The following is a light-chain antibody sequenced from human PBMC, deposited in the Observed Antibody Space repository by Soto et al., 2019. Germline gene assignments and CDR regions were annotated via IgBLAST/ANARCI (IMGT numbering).Light chain of an antibody. V-gene: IGKV3-11*01. CDR2: DIS. J-gene: IGKJ1*01. CDR3: QPRANWPWT. CDR1: QSFSTY. Sequence: EIVLTQSPATLSLSPGERATLSCRASQSFSTYLAWYQLKSGQPPRLLIYDISHRANGIPARFSGSGSGTDFTLTISSLEPEDFALYFCQPRANWPWTFGQGTKVEIK.